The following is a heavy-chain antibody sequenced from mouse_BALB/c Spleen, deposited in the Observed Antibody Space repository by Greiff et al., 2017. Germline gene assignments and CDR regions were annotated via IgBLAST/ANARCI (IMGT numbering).Heavy chain of an antibody. CDR2: ISSGGSYT. CDR1: GFTFSSYT. J-gene: IGHJ3*01. V-gene: IGHV5-6-4*01. D-gene: IGHD1-1*01. Sequence: EVQGVESGGGLVKPGGSLKLSCAASGFTFSSYTMSWVRQTPEKRLEWVATISSGGSYTYYPDSVKGRFTISRDNAKNTLYLQMSSLKSEDTAMYYCTRDYYGSSQAWFSYWGQGTLVTVSA. CDR3: TRDYYGSSQAWFSY.